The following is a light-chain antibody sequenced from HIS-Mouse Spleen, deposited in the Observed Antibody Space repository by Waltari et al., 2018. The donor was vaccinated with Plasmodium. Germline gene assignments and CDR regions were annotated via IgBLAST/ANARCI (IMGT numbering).Light chain of an antibody. CDR2: QDR. V-gene: IGLV3-1*01. J-gene: IGLJ2*01. CDR1: KSGDKY. Sequence: SYERTQPPSVSVSPGQTASITCSGDKSGDKYACWYQQKPGQSPVLVIYQDRKRPSGIPERFSGSNSGNTATLTISGTQAMDEADYYCQAWDSSTVVFGGGTKLTVL. CDR3: QAWDSSTVV.